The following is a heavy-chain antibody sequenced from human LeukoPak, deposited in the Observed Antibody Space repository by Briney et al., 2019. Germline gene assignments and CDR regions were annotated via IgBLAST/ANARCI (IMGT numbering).Heavy chain of an antibody. V-gene: IGHV4-34*01. Sequence: RPSETLSLTCAVYGGSFSGYYWSWILQPPGKGLEWIGEINHSGSTNYNPSLKSRVTISVDTSKNQFSLKLSSVTAADTAAYYCARGRGGQQLTTWDYWGQGTLVTVSS. CDR2: INHSGST. CDR1: GGSFSGYY. CDR3: ARGRGGQQLTTWDY. D-gene: IGHD6-13*01. J-gene: IGHJ4*02.